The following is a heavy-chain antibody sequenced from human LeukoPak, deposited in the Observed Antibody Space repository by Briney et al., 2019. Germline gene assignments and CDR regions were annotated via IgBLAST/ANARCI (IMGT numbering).Heavy chain of an antibody. CDR1: GFTFSSYS. J-gene: IGHJ4*02. D-gene: IGHD6-13*01. Sequence: GGSLRLSCAASGFTFSSYSMNWVRQAPGKGLEWVSYISGSSSTIYYADSVKGRFTISRDNAKNSLYLQMNSLRAEDTAVYYCARDPRQQLPFDYWGQGTLVTVSS. CDR3: ARDPRQQLPFDY. CDR2: ISGSSSTI. V-gene: IGHV3-48*04.